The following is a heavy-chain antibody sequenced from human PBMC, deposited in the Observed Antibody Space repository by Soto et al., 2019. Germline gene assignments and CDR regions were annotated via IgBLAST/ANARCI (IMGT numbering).Heavy chain of an antibody. D-gene: IGHD1-1*01. J-gene: IGHJ5*02. CDR1: GGTSSSYA. Sequence: ASVKVSCKASGGTSSSYAISWVRQAPGQGLEWMGGIIPIFGTANYAQKFQGRVTITADKSTSTAYMELSSLRSEDTAVYYCARDPGGAYNWFDPWGQGTLVTVSS. CDR3: ARDPGGAYNWFDP. CDR2: IIPIFGTA. V-gene: IGHV1-69*06.